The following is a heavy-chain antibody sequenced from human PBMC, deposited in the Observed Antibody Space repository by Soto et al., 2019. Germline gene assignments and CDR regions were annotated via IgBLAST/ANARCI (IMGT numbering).Heavy chain of an antibody. Sequence: GGSLRLSCAASGFTFSSYGMHWVRQAPGKGLEWVAVISYDGSNKYYADSVKGRFTISRDNSKNTLYLQMNSLRAEDTAVYYCAKETIFGVAPDYWGQGTLVTVSS. CDR1: GFTFSSYG. CDR2: ISYDGSNK. J-gene: IGHJ4*02. CDR3: AKETIFGVAPDY. D-gene: IGHD3-3*01. V-gene: IGHV3-30*18.